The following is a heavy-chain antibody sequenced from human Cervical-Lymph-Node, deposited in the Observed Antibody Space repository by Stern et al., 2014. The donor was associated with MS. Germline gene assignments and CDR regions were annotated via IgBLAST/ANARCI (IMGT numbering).Heavy chain of an antibody. CDR3: AKDMRGGSSYAMDV. V-gene: IGHV3-9*01. D-gene: IGHD6-6*01. CDR1: GFTFDDYA. J-gene: IGHJ6*02. CDR2: ISGNGGKT. Sequence: EVQLVESGGGLVQPGRSLRLSCAASGFTFDDYAMHWVRQAPGEGLEWVSGISGNGGKTDYADSVKGRFTISRDNAKNSLYLQRDSLRAEDTALYYCAKDMRGGSSYAMDVWGQGTTVTVSS.